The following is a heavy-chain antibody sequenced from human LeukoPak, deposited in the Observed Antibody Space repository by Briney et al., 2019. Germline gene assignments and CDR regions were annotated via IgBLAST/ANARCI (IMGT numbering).Heavy chain of an antibody. J-gene: IGHJ3*02. Sequence: GASVKVSCKASGGTFSSYAISWVRQAPGQGLEWMGGIIPIFGTANYAQKFQGRVTITADKTTSTAYMELSSLRSEDTAVYYCASSADYYDSSDAFDIWGQGTMVTVSS. CDR2: IIPIFGTA. V-gene: IGHV1-69*06. CDR1: GGTFSSYA. CDR3: ASSADYYDSSDAFDI. D-gene: IGHD3-22*01.